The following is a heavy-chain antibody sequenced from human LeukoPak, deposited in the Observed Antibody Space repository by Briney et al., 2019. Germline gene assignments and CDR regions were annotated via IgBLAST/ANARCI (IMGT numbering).Heavy chain of an antibody. CDR1: GGSISSSSYY. CDR3: ARHFLSGANYYYGMDV. J-gene: IGHJ6*02. Sequence: SETLSLTCTVSGGSISSSSYYWVWMRQPPGKGLEWVVSSDYSGSTYYNPSLQSRLTISVDTSKNQFSLNLSSVTAAPTAVYYCARHFLSGANYYYGMDVWGQGTTVTVSS. V-gene: IGHV4-39*01. CDR2: SDYSGST. D-gene: IGHD4/OR15-4a*01.